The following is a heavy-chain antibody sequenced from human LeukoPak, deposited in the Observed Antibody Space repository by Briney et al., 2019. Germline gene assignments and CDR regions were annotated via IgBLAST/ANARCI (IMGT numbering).Heavy chain of an antibody. CDR1: GGSISSGGYY. J-gene: IGHJ4*02. CDR3: ATSDTAMVVLGY. CDR2: INHSGST. V-gene: IGHV4-39*07. D-gene: IGHD5-18*01. Sequence: SKTLSLTCTVSGGSISSGGYYWSWIRQPPGKGLEWIGEINHSGSTNYNPSLKSRVTISVDTSKNQFSLKLSSVTAADTAVYYCATSDTAMVVLGYWGQGTLVTVSS.